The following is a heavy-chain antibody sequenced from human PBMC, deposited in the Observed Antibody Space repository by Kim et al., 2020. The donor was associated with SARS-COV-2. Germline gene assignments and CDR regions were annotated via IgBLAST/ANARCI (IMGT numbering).Heavy chain of an antibody. CDR3: AKIGGATLYSSSWYPFGYYGMDV. CDR1: GFTFDDYA. Sequence: GGSLRLSCAASGFTFDDYAMHWVRQAPGKGLEWVSLISGDGGSTYYADSVKGRFTISRDNSKNSLYLQTNSLRTEDTALYYCAKIGGATLYSSSWYPFGYYGMDVWGQGTTVTVSS. D-gene: IGHD6-13*01. V-gene: IGHV3-43*02. J-gene: IGHJ6*02. CDR2: ISGDGGST.